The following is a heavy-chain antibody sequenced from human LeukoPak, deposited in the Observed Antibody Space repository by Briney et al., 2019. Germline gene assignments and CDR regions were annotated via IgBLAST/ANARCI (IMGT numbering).Heavy chain of an antibody. Sequence: GGSLRLSCAASGFSFSAFEMNWVRQAPGKGLEWISHISTGGRTIYYADSVKGRFTISRDNDKNSLYLQMNSLRGEDTGVYYCARGSGYVLDYWTQGTLVTVSS. V-gene: IGHV3-48*03. CDR1: GFSFSAFE. CDR3: ARGSGYVLDY. D-gene: IGHD2-15*01. J-gene: IGHJ4*02. CDR2: ISTGGRTI.